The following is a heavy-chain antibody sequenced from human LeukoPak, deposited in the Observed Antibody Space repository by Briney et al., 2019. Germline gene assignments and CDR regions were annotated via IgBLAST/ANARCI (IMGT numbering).Heavy chain of an antibody. J-gene: IGHJ6*03. Sequence: ASVKVSCKAPGYTFTGYYMHWVRQAPGQGLEWMGWINPNSGGTNYAQKFQGRVTMTRDTSISTAYMELSRLRSDDTAVYYCARGYSSVYYYYYYMDVWGKGTTVTVSS. CDR3: ARGYSSVYYYYYYMDV. CDR2: INPNSGGT. D-gene: IGHD6-19*01. CDR1: GYTFTGYY. V-gene: IGHV1-2*02.